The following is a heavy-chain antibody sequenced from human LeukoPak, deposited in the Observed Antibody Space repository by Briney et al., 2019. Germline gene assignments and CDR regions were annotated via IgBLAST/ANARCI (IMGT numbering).Heavy chain of an antibody. CDR2: IYPGDSET. CDR1: GYRFTTYW. Sequence: GESLKISCKASGYRFTTYWIGWVRQMPGKGLEWMGFIYPGDSETRYSPSFQGQVTISADKSISTAYLQWSSLKASDTAIYYCARTYSNSLFDYWGQGTLVTVSS. CDR3: ARTYSNSLFDY. V-gene: IGHV5-51*01. D-gene: IGHD6-13*01. J-gene: IGHJ4*02.